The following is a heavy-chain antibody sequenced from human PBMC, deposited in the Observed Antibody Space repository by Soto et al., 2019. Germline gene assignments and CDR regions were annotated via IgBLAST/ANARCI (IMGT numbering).Heavy chain of an antibody. J-gene: IGHJ5*02. CDR2: IFSNDEK. CDR1: GFSLSNVRMG. Sequence: KESGPVLVTPTETLTLTCTVSGFSLSNVRMGVSWIRQPPGKALEWLAHIFSNDEKSYSTSLKSRLTMSKDTSKSQVVLTMTNMDPVDTATYYCARMVGVTPEGVHWFDPWGQGTLVTVSS. CDR3: ARMVGVTPEGVHWFDP. D-gene: IGHD2-21*02. V-gene: IGHV2-26*01.